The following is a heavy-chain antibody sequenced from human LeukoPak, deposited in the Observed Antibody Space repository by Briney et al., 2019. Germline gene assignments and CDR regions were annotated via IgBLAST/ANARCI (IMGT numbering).Heavy chain of an antibody. CDR2: ISSSGSTI. J-gene: IGHJ6*04. D-gene: IGHD3-10*01. CDR3: AKEKVITMVREASDV. Sequence: GGSLRLSCAASGFTFSDYYMSWIRQAPGKGLEWVSYISSSGSTIYYADSVKGRFTISRDNAKNTLYLQMNSLRAEDTAVYYCAKEKVITMVREASDVWGKGTTVTVSS. CDR1: GFTFSDYY. V-gene: IGHV3-11*01.